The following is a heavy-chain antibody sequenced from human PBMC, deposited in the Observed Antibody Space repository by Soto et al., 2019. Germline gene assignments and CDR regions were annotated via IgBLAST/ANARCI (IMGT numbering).Heavy chain of an antibody. J-gene: IGHJ6*02. CDR1: GFTFSSYA. CDR2: ISGSGGST. V-gene: IGHV3-23*01. CDR3: AKGVIDGEVVVAASYYYYGMDV. Sequence: GGSLRLSCAASGFTFSSYAMSWVRQAPGKGLEWVSAISGSGGSTYYADSVKGRFTISRDNSKNTLYLQMNSLRAEDTAVYYCAKGVIDGEVVVAASYYYYGMDVWGQGTTVTVSS. D-gene: IGHD2-15*01.